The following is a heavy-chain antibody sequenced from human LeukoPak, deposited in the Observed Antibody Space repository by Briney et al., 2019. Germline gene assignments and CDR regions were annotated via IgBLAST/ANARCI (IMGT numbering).Heavy chain of an antibody. J-gene: IGHJ3*02. V-gene: IGHV3-48*01. CDR1: GFTFSSYS. D-gene: IGHD5-12*01. Sequence: PGGSLRLSCAASGFTFSSYSMNWVRQAPGKGLEWVSYISSSSSSIYYADSVKGRFTISRDNAKNSLYLQMNSLRAEDTAVYYCVRYLVGTDFDIRGQGTMVTVSS. CDR3: VRYLVGTDFDI. CDR2: ISSSSSSI.